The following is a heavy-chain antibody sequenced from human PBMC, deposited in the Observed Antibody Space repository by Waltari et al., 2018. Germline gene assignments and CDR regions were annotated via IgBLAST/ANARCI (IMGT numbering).Heavy chain of an antibody. CDR2: IIPIFGTA. D-gene: IGHD3-10*01. CDR1: GGTFSSYA. CDR3: ARDPYYYGSGSYYNPGAFDI. Sequence: QVQLVQSGAEVKKPGSSVKVSCKASGGTFSSYAISWVRQAPGQGLEWMGRIIPIFGTANYAQKFQGRVTITADKSTSTAYMELSSLRSEDTAVYYCARDPYYYGSGSYYNPGAFDIWGQGTMVTVSS. J-gene: IGHJ3*02. V-gene: IGHV1-69*13.